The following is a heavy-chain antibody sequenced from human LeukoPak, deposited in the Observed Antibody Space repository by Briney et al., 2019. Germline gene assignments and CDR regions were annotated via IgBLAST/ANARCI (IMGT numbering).Heavy chain of an antibody. Sequence: GGSLRLSCAASGFTFSSSWMSWVRQAPGKGLEWVANIKQDGSEKYYVDSVKGRFTIFRDNAKNSLYLQMNSLRAEDTAVYFCARGHNYYGSGSYYDRWYYFDYWGQGTLVTVSS. CDR2: IKQDGSEK. CDR1: GFTFSSSW. V-gene: IGHV3-7*01. CDR3: ARGHNYYGSGSYYDRWYYFDY. J-gene: IGHJ4*02. D-gene: IGHD3-10*01.